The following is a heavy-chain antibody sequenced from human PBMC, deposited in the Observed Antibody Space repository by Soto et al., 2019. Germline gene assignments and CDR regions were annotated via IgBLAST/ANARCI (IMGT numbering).Heavy chain of an antibody. Sequence: GASVEVSCKASGYTFTSYGISWVRQAPGQGLEWMGWISAYNGNTNYAQKLQGRVTMTTDTSTSTAYMELRSLRSDDTAVYYCARDQDAWYSRSWYGQDYWGQGTLVTVSS. V-gene: IGHV1-18*04. CDR2: ISAYNGNT. D-gene: IGHD6-13*01. CDR3: ARDQDAWYSRSWYGQDY. J-gene: IGHJ4*02. CDR1: GYTFTSYG.